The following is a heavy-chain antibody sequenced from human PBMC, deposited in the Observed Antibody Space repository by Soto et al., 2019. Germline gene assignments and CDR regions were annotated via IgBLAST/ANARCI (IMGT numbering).Heavy chain of an antibody. Sequence: QVQLVQSGAEVKKPGASVKVSCKASGYTFTGYYMHWVRQAPGQGLEWMGWINPNSGGTNYAQKFQGWVTMTRDTSISTPYMELSRVRSDDTAVYYCASTSNWNAGRSWYYMDVWGKGTTVTVSS. CDR3: ASTSNWNAGRSWYYMDV. CDR1: GYTFTGYY. CDR2: INPNSGGT. D-gene: IGHD1-1*01. J-gene: IGHJ6*03. V-gene: IGHV1-2*04.